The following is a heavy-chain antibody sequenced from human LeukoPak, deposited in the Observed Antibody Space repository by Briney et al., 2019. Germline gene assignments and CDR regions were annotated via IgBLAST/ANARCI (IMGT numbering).Heavy chain of an antibody. D-gene: IGHD3-10*01. CDR3: AKSVVRGVISFDY. Sequence: GGSLRLSCVGSGFTLSSYAMSWVRQAPGKGLEWVSAISGSGTRTYYADSVKGRFTISRDNSKNTLYLQMNSLRAEDTAVYYCAKSVVRGVISFDYWGQGTLVTVSS. CDR1: GFTLSSYA. J-gene: IGHJ4*02. CDR2: ISGSGTRT. V-gene: IGHV3-23*01.